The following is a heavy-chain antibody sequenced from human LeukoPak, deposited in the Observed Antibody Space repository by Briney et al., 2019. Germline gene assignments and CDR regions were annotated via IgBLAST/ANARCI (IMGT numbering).Heavy chain of an antibody. V-gene: IGHV4-39*07. J-gene: IGHJ5*02. D-gene: IGHD3-16*02. CDR1: GGSISSSSYY. CDR3: ARDTFAVITFGGVIVTTEEYNWFDP. CDR2: IYYSGST. Sequence: SETLSLTCTVSGGSISSSSYYWGWIRQPPGKGLEWIGSIYYSGSTNYNPSIKSRVTISVDTSKNQFSLKLSSVTAADTAVYYCARDTFAVITFGGVIVTTEEYNWFDPWGQGTLVTVSS.